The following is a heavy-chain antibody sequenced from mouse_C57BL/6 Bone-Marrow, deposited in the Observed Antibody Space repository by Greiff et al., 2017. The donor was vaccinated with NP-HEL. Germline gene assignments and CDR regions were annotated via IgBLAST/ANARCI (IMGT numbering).Heavy chain of an antibody. Sequence: QVQLKQSGAELVRPGSSVKLSCKASGYTFTSYWMDWVKQRPGQGLEWIGNIYPSDSDTHSNQKFKDKATLTVDKSSSTAYMQLSSLTSEDSAVYYCAREGGSSYGYFDVWGTGTTVTVSA. CDR3: AREGGSSYGYFDV. V-gene: IGHV1-61*01. J-gene: IGHJ1*03. D-gene: IGHD1-1*01. CDR1: GYTFTSYW. CDR2: IYPSDSDT.